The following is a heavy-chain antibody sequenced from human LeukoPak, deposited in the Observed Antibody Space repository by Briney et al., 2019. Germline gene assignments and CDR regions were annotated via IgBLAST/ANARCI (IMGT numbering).Heavy chain of an antibody. J-gene: IGHJ4*02. Sequence: GGSLRLSCAASGFVFDDYGMSWVRQVPGKGLEWGYTVNWNGDSTGYADSVKGRFTISRDNAKNSLYLQMNSLRAEDTAVYYCAKETEEGTGYYNYFDYWGQGTLVTVSS. CDR2: VNWNGDST. V-gene: IGHV3-20*04. CDR1: GFVFDDYG. CDR3: AKETEEGTGYYNYFDY. D-gene: IGHD3/OR15-3a*01.